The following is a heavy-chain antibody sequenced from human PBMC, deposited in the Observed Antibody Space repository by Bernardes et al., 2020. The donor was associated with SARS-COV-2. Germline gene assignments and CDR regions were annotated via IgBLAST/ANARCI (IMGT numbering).Heavy chain of an antibody. D-gene: IGHD6-6*01. V-gene: IGHV3-66*01. CDR1: GFTVSSNY. CDR3: AREQYSSPSDWFDP. J-gene: IGHJ5*02. CDR2: IYSGGST. Sequence: GGSLRLSCAASGFTVSSNYMSWVRQAPGKGLEWVSLIYSGGSTYYADSVKGRFTISRDNSKNTLYLQMNSLRAEDTAVYYCAREQYSSPSDWFDPWGQGTLVTVSS.